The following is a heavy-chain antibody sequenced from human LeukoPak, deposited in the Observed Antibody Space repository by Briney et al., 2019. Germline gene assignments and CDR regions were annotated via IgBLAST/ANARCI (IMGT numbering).Heavy chain of an antibody. D-gene: IGHD6-13*01. CDR3: ARDLKAYSSSGGVDY. Sequence: GGSLRLSCAASGFTFSSYGMNWVRQAPGKGLEGVSYISSSSTTIYYADSVKGRFTISRDSARNSLYLQMDSLRAEDTAVYYCARDLKAYSSSGGVDYWGQGTLVTVSS. J-gene: IGHJ4*02. CDR1: GFTFSSYG. CDR2: ISSSSTTI. V-gene: IGHV3-48*01.